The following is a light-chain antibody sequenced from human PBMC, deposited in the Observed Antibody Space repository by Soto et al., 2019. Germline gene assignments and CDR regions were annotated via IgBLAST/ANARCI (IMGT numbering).Light chain of an antibody. CDR1: QSIGSW. CDR3: LQDYNYPWT. CDR2: DAS. Sequence: DIQMTQSPSTLSASVGDRVTITCRASQSIGSWLAWYQQKPGKAPKLLIYDASSLQSGVPSRFSGSGSGTDFTLTISSLQPEDCATYYCLQDYNYPWTFGQGTKVDIK. V-gene: IGKV1-5*01. J-gene: IGKJ1*01.